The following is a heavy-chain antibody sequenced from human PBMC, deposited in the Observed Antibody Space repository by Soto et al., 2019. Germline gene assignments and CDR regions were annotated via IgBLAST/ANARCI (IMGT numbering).Heavy chain of an antibody. Sequence: ASVKVSCKASGYTFTGYYMHWVRQAPGQGLEWMGWINPNSGGTNYAQKFQGRVTMTRDTSISTAYMELSRLRSDDTAVYYCARGGLELVRGVIITWSYYFDYWGQGTLVTVS. V-gene: IGHV1-2*02. CDR2: INPNSGGT. J-gene: IGHJ4*02. D-gene: IGHD3-10*01. CDR1: GYTFTGYY. CDR3: ARGGLELVRGVIITWSYYFDY.